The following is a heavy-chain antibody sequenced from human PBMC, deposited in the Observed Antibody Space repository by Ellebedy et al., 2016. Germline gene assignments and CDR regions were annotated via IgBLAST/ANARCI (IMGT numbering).Heavy chain of an antibody. Sequence: ASVKVSXXASGYTFTGYYMHWVRQAPGQGLEWMGWINPNSGGTNYAQKFQGWVTMTRDTSISTAYMELSRLRSDDTAVYYCASRGSTTTVSKFYYYYYMDVWGKGTTVTVSS. CDR2: INPNSGGT. CDR1: GYTFTGYY. D-gene: IGHD4-17*01. J-gene: IGHJ6*03. V-gene: IGHV1-2*04. CDR3: ASRGSTTTVSKFYYYYYMDV.